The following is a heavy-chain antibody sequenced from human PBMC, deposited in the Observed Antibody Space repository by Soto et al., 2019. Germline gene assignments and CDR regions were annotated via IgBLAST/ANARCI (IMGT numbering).Heavy chain of an antibody. D-gene: IGHD3-10*01. J-gene: IGHJ4*02. CDR1: GYTFTAYP. CDR3: ARKDDYGAGIYYFDH. V-gene: IGHV1-3*01. CDR2: INVANGDT. Sequence: ASVNVSCKASGYTFTAYPMHWVRQAPGQRLEWMGWINVANGDTGYSQKFQGRVTVTRDTSASTVYMEVSSLTSEDTAVYYCARKDDYGAGIYYFDHWGQGTLVTVSS.